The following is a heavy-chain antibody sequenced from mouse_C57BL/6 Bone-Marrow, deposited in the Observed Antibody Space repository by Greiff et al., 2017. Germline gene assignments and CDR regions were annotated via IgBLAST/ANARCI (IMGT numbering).Heavy chain of an antibody. V-gene: IGHV1-50*01. CDR1: GYTFTSYW. J-gene: IGHJ2*01. CDR2: IDPSDSYT. Sequence: QVQLQQPGAELVKPGASVKLSCKASGYTFTSYWMQWVKQRPGQGLEWIGEIDPSDSYTNYNHKFKGKATLTVDTSSSTAYMQLSSLTSEDSAVYYYARGPHYYGSSYLDYWGQGTTLTVSS. D-gene: IGHD1-1*01. CDR3: ARGPHYYGSSYLDY.